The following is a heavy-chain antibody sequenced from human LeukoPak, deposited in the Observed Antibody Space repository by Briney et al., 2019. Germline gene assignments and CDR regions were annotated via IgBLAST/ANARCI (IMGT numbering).Heavy chain of an antibody. D-gene: IGHD2-21*02. CDR2: ISGSGGST. V-gene: IGHV3-23*01. CDR1: GFTFSSYA. J-gene: IGHJ4*02. Sequence: TGGSLRLSCAASGFTFSSYAMSWVRQAPGKGLEWVSAISGSGGSTYYADSVKGRFTISRDNSKNTLYLQMNSLRAEDTAVYYCAKAPYCGGDCYTAFDYWGQGTLVTVSS. CDR3: AKAPYCGGDCYTAFDY.